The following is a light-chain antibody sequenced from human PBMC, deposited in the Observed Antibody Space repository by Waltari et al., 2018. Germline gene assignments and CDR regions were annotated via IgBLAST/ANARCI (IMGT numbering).Light chain of an antibody. J-gene: IGKJ1*01. V-gene: IGKV1-5*03. CDR3: QYSTT. CDR2: QAS. Sequence: DIQMTQSPSTLSASVGDRVTIPCRASQSITTWVAWYQQKPGKAPKPLIYQASSLGSGVPSRFSGSGSGTEFTLTISSLQPDDFATYFCQYSTTFGQGTKVEIK. CDR1: QSITTW.